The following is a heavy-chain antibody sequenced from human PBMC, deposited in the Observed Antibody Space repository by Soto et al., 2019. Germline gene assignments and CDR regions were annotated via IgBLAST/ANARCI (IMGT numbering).Heavy chain of an antibody. V-gene: IGHV3-30*03. CDR1: GFSFRNYA. Sequence: QVQLVESGGCLVQSGRSLRLSCAASGFSFRNYAMQWVRQSAGKGLEWVALTSFDGFNQYYGKSVEGRFTISRDNSKNSLYLVVDSLSPEDSAISFCERAPGRAGIVHFDYWGHGTLDTGSS. CDR2: TSFDGFNQ. CDR3: ERAPGRAGIVHFDY. D-gene: IGHD2-8*01. J-gene: IGHJ5*01.